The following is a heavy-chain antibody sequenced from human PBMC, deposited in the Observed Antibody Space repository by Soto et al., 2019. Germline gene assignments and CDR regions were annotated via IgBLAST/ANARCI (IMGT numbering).Heavy chain of an antibody. CDR3: ARENYYDSSGGPEKYFQH. D-gene: IGHD3-22*01. V-gene: IGHV4-30-4*01. CDR1: GGSISSGDYY. Sequence: PSETLSLTCTVSGGSISSGDYYWSWIRQPPGKGLEWIGYIYYSGSTYYNPSLKSRVTISVDTSKNQFSLKLSSVTAADTAVYYCARENYYDSSGGPEKYFQHWGQGTLVTVSS. CDR2: IYYSGST. J-gene: IGHJ1*01.